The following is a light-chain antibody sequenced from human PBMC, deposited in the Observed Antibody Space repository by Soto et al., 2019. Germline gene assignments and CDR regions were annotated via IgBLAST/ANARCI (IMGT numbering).Light chain of an antibody. CDR2: EVS. J-gene: IGLJ1*01. CDR1: SSDVGGYNY. Sequence: QSVLTQPASVSGSPGQSITTSCTGTSSDVGGYNYVSWYQQHPGKAPKLMIYEVSNRPSGVSNRFSGSKSGNTASLTISGLQAEDEADYYCSSYTSSSTFYVFGTGTKLTVL. V-gene: IGLV2-14*01. CDR3: SSYTSSSTFYV.